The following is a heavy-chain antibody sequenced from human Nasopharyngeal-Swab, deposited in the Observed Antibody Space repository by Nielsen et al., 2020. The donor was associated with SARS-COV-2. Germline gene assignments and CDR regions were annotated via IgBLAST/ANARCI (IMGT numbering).Heavy chain of an antibody. Sequence: GGSLRLSCAASGFTLRSYAMTWVRQTPGKGLEWVSSVSKNGDTTFYADSVKGRFTISRDNAKNSLYLQMNSLRAEDTAVYYCARDHQLGPTNYGMDVWGQGTTVTVSS. CDR3: ARDHQLGPTNYGMDV. V-gene: IGHV3-21*04. CDR2: VSKNGDTT. D-gene: IGHD6-6*01. J-gene: IGHJ6*02. CDR1: GFTLRSYA.